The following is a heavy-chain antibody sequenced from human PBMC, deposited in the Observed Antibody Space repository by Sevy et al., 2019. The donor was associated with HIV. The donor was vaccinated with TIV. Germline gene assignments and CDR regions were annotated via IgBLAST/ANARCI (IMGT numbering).Heavy chain of an antibody. CDR1: GFTFSSYA. Sequence: GGCLRLSCAASGFTFSSYAMSWVRQAPGKGLEWVSAISGSGGSTYYADSVKGRFTISRDNSKNTLYLQMNSLRAEDTAVYFCAKARGSSGYTGGYYGMDVWGQGTTVTVSS. D-gene: IGHD3-22*01. J-gene: IGHJ6*02. V-gene: IGHV3-23*01. CDR3: AKARGSSGYTGGYYGMDV. CDR2: ISGSGGST.